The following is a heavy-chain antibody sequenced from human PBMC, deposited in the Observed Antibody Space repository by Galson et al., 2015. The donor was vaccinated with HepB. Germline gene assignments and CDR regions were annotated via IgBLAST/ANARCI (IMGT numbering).Heavy chain of an antibody. CDR1: GFPFGSYT. D-gene: IGHD4-17*01. J-gene: IGHJ4*02. Sequence: SLRLSCAASGFPFGSYTMNWVRQAPGKGLQWLSYITPSSSILDYADSVRGRFTVSRDNAKNSLYLQMNSLRPEDTAVYFCAREGDYAALDHWGRGTLVTVSS. CDR3: AREGDYAALDH. CDR2: ITPSSSIL. V-gene: IGHV3-48*01.